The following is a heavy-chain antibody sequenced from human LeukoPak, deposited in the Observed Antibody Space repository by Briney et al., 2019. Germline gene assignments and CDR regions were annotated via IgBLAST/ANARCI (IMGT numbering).Heavy chain of an antibody. J-gene: IGHJ2*01. CDR3: GGGGLWSVSMWGPLSRSLEIGYFDL. V-gene: IGHV4-4*07. Sequence: SETLSLTCTVSGGSISSYYWSWIRQPAGKGLEWIGRIYTSGSTNYNPSLKSRVTMSVDTSKNQFSLKLSSVTAADTAVYYCGGGGLWSVSMWGPLSRSLEIGYFDLGGRGTRVSVSS. CDR1: GGSISSYY. CDR2: IYTSGST. D-gene: IGHD3-3*01.